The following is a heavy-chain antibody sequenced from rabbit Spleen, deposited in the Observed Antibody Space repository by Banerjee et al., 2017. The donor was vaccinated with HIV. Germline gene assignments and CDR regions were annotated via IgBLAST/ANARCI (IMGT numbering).Heavy chain of an antibody. CDR3: ARDTSSSFSSYGMDL. CDR1: GVSLNDKDV. D-gene: IGHD1-1*01. J-gene: IGHJ6*01. V-gene: IGHV1S45*01. Sequence: EQLEESGGGLVKPEGSMTLTCKASGVSLNDKDVMCWVRQAPGKGLEWIACIAAVSSGDTYSATWAKGRFTISKTSSTTVTLQMTSLTAADTATYFCARDTSSSFSSYGMDLWGQGTLVTVS. CDR2: IAAVSSGDT.